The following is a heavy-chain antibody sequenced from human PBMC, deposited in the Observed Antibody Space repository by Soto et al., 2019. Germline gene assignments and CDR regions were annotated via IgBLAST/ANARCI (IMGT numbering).Heavy chain of an antibody. CDR2: ISHGAGT. V-gene: IGHV4-34*01. CDR3: ARVGYFDSSGFYAPFDF. D-gene: IGHD3-22*01. Sequence: PSETLSLTCAVYGGSLSGYYWSWVRQPPGKGLEWIGEISHGAGTTYNPSLKSRATISVDTSKSQFSLKLNSVTAADTAVYYCARVGYFDSSGFYAPFDFWGQGTPVTVSS. CDR1: GGSLSGYY. J-gene: IGHJ4*02.